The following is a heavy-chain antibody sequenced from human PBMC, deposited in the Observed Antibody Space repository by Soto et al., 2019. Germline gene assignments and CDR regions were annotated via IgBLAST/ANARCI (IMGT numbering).Heavy chain of an antibody. J-gene: IGHJ6*02. CDR3: ARETHDYVWGSYRPGYYYYGMDV. D-gene: IGHD3-16*02. V-gene: IGHV3-7*01. Sequence: GGSLRLSCAASGFTFSSYWMSWVRQAPGKGLEWVANIKQDGSEKYYVDSVKGRFTISRDNAKNSLYLQMNSLRAEDTAVYYCARETHDYVWGSYRPGYYYYGMDVWGQGTTVTVSS. CDR1: GFTFSSYW. CDR2: IKQDGSEK.